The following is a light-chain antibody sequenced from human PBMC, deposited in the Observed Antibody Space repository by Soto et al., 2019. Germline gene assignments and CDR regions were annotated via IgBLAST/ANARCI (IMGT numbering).Light chain of an antibody. CDR1: ESIDNW. Sequence: DIQMTQSPSTLSASVGDTVTITCRASESIDNWLAWYQQKPGKAPKLLIFAASTLIRGVPSRFSGRGSGTEFTLTISSLQPEDFAVYYCQQYNKWPRTFGQGTKVDIK. CDR2: AAS. CDR3: QQYNKWPRT. J-gene: IGKJ1*01. V-gene: IGKV1-5*01.